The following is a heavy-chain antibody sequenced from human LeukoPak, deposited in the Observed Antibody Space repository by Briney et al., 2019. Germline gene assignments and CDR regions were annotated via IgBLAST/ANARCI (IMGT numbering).Heavy chain of an antibody. V-gene: IGHV4-38-2*01. CDR3: ARQTPETLDY. Sequence: SETLSLTCAVSGYSISSGYYWGWIRQPPGKGLEWIGSIYRSGSTYYNPSLKSRVTISVDTSKNQFSLKLSSVTAAEAAVYYCARQTPETLDYWGQGTLVTVSS. CDR1: GYSISSGYY. CDR2: IYRSGST. J-gene: IGHJ4*02.